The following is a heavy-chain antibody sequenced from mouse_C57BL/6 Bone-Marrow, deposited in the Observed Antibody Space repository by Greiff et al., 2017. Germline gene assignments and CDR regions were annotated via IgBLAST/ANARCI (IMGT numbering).Heavy chain of an antibody. V-gene: IGHV1-15*01. D-gene: IGHD2-2*01. J-gene: IGHJ1*03. CDR1: GYTFTDYE. CDR2: IDPETGGT. Sequence: VQLQQSGAELVRPGASVTLSCKASGYTFTDYEMHWVKQTPVHGLEWIGAIDPETGGTAYTQKFKGKAILTADKSSSTAYMELRSLTSEDWAVYYWTRGDYGDDGDASYWYCDVGGTGTTVTVSS. CDR3: TRGDYGDDGDASYWYCDV.